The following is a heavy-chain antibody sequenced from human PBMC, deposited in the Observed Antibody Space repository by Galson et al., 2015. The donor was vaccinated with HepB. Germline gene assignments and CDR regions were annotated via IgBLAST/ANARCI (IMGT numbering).Heavy chain of an antibody. CDR2: IYYSGST. Sequence: LSLTCTVSGGSISSYYWSWIRQPPGKGLEWIGYIYYSGSTNYNPSLKSRVTISVDTSKNQFSLKLSSVTAADTAVYYCARHVAAAGTDYFDYWGQGTLVTVSS. CDR3: ARHVAAAGTDYFDY. V-gene: IGHV4-59*08. CDR1: GGSISSYY. D-gene: IGHD6-13*01. J-gene: IGHJ4*02.